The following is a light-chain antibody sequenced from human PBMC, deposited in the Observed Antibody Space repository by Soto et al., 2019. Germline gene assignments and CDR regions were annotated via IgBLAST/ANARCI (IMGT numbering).Light chain of an antibody. Sequence: QSALTQPASVSGSPGQSITISCTGTSSDVGGYNYVSWYQQHPGKVPKLMMNDVSNRPSGVSNRFSGSMSGNTASLTISGLQALVEADYYCSSYTSSNTLVVFGGGTKLTVL. CDR1: SSDVGGYNY. J-gene: IGLJ2*01. V-gene: IGLV2-14*01. CDR3: SSYTSSNTLVV. CDR2: DVS.